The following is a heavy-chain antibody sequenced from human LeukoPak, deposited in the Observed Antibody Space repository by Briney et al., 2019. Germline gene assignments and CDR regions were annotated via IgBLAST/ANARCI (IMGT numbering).Heavy chain of an antibody. V-gene: IGHV3-23*01. CDR3: AKGSGSSCYSPCDY. J-gene: IGHJ4*02. Sequence: GGSLRLSCAASGFTFSSYAMSWVRQAPGKGLEWVSAISGSGGSTYYADSVKGRFTISRDNSKNTLYLQMNSLRAEDTAVYYCAKGSGSSCYSPCDYWGQGILVTVSS. CDR1: GFTFSSYA. D-gene: IGHD2-15*01. CDR2: ISGSGGST.